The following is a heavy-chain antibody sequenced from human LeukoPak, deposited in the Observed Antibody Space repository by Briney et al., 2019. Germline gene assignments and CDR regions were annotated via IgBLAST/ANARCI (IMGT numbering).Heavy chain of an antibody. D-gene: IGHD3-22*01. CDR3: ARCTYYYDSSGCTTFDY. V-gene: IGHV4-34*01. CDR2: INHSGST. CDR1: GGSFSDYY. Sequence: SETLSLTSAVYGGSFSDYYWSWIRQPPGKGLEWIGEINHSGSTNYNPSLKSRVTISVDTSKNQFSLKLSSVTAADTAVYYCARCTYYYDSSGCTTFDYWGRGTLVTVSS. J-gene: IGHJ4*02.